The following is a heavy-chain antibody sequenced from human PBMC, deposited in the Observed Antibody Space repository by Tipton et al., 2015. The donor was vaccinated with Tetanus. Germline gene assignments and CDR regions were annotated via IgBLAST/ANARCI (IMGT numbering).Heavy chain of an antibody. V-gene: IGHV4-39*01. CDR1: GGSISSSSYY. Sequence: TLSLTCTVSGGSISSSSYYWGWIRQPPGKGLEWIGSIYYSGSTYYNPSLKGRVTISVDTSKNQFSLKLSSVTAADTAVYYCARVDEGERHYGMDVWGQGTTVTVSS. J-gene: IGHJ6*02. CDR3: ARVDEGERHYGMDV. D-gene: IGHD1-1*01. CDR2: IYYSGST.